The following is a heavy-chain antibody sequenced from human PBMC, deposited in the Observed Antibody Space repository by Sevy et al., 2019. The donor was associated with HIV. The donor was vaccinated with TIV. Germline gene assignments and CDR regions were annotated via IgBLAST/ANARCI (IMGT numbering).Heavy chain of an antibody. CDR2: IKSNTDGGTI. D-gene: IGHD2-8*01. Sequence: GGSLRLSCAASGFTFSYAWMNWVRQAPGKGLEWVGRIKSNTDGGTIDYAAPVKGRFIISRDDSKNTLYLQMSSLKTEDTGVYYCSTDPIILLLVTDGIDVWGQGTTVTVSS. J-gene: IGHJ6*02. CDR1: GFTFSYAW. CDR3: STDPIILLLVTDGIDV. V-gene: IGHV3-15*05.